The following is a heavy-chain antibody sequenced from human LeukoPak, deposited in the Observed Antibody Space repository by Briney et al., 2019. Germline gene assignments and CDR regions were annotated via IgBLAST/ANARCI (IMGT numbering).Heavy chain of an antibody. Sequence: PGGSLRLSCAASGFTFSSYGMHWVRQAPGKGLEWVAFIRYDGSNKYYADSVKGRFTISRDNSKNKLYLQMNSLRAEDTAVYYCAREGKAPRDLYYYYYYYMDVWGKGTTVTVSS. D-gene: IGHD3-10*01. J-gene: IGHJ6*03. CDR3: AREGKAPRDLYYYYYYYMDV. V-gene: IGHV3-30*02. CDR2: IRYDGSNK. CDR1: GFTFSSYG.